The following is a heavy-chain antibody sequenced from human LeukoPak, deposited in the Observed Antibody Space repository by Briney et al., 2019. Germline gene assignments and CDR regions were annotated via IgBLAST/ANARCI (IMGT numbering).Heavy chain of an antibody. J-gene: IGHJ4*02. D-gene: IGHD4-23*01. V-gene: IGHV1-2*02. Sequence: GASVKVSCKASGYTFTGYFIHWVRQATGQGLEWMGWINPNSGGTNYAQKFQGRVTMTRDTSISTAYMELSRLRSDDTAVYYCAISDYGGKSPPLDYWGQGTLVTVSS. CDR1: GYTFTGYF. CDR3: AISDYGGKSPPLDY. CDR2: INPNSGGT.